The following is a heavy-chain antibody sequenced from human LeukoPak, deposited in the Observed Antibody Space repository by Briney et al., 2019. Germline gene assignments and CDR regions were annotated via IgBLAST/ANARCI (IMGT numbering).Heavy chain of an antibody. V-gene: IGHV3-30*02. CDR2: IRYDGSNK. J-gene: IGHJ4*02. CDR1: GFTFSSYG. Sequence: GGSLRLSCAASGFTFSSYGMHWVRQAPGKGLEWVAFIRYDGSNKYYADSVKGRFTISRDNSKNTLYLQMNSLRAEDTTVYYCAKMSHYDYVWGTWGQGTLVTVSS. CDR3: AKMSHYDYVWGT. D-gene: IGHD3-16*01.